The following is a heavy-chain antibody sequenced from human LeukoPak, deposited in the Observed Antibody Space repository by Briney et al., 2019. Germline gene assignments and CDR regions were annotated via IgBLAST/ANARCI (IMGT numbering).Heavy chain of an antibody. CDR1: GYTFTGYY. D-gene: IGHD3-3*01. CDR2: INPNSGGT. J-gene: IGHJ4*02. Sequence: ASVKVSCKASGYTFTGYYMHWVRQAPGQGLEWMGWINPNSGGTNYAQKFQGWVTMTRDTSISTAYMELSRLRSDDTAVYYCARGPPVRHDYYFDYWGQGTLVTVSS. CDR3: ARGPPVRHDYYFDY. V-gene: IGHV1-2*04.